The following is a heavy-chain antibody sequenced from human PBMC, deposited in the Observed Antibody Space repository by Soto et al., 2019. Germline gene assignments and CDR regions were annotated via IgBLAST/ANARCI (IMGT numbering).Heavy chain of an antibody. D-gene: IGHD2-21*01. CDR2: IYVTGAV. CDR1: GGSISNYY. V-gene: IGHV4-59*06. Sequence: SETLSLTCTVSGGSISNYYWSWIRQVPGKGLEWIGHIYVTGAVDYNPSLRDRITISQDTSERQFSLNLRLVTAADTAVYYCARLRIATNNYKWFDPWGQGTLVTVSS. CDR3: ARLRIATNNYKWFDP. J-gene: IGHJ5*02.